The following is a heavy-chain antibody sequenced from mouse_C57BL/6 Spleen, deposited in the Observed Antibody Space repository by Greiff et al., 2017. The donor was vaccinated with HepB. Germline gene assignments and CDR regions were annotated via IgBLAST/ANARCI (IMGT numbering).Heavy chain of an antibody. V-gene: IGHV2-2*01. CDR3: ARNYYGSSLYYFDY. D-gene: IGHD1-1*01. J-gene: IGHJ2*01. Sequence: QVQLKQSGPGLVQPSQSLSITCTVSGFSLTSYGVHWVRQSPGKGLEWLGVIWSGGSTDYNAAFISRLSISKDNSKSQVFFKMNSLQADDTAIYYCARNYYGSSLYYFDYWGQGTTLTVSS. CDR1: GFSLTSYG. CDR2: IWSGGST.